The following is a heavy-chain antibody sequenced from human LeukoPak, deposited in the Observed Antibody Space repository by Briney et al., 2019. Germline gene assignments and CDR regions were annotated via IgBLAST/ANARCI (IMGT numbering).Heavy chain of an antibody. CDR1: GFTFSSYG. CDR3: AREHSSGYLDY. J-gene: IGHJ4*02. V-gene: IGHV3-21*01. Sequence: GGFLRLSCAASGFTFSSYGMHWVRQAPGKGLEWVSSISSSSSYIYYADSVKGRFTISRDNAKNSLYLQMNSLRAEDTAVYYCAREHSSGYLDYWGQGTLVTVSS. D-gene: IGHD3-22*01. CDR2: ISSSSSYI.